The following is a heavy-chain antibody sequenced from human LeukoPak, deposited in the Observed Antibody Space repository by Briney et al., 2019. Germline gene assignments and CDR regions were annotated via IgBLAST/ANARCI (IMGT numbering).Heavy chain of an antibody. V-gene: IGHV4-59*08. J-gene: IGHJ4*02. CDR3: ARQFGLMRSYRHLAH. Sequence: SETLSLTCNVSGGSISSYYWTWVRQPPGQTLQWIGNVYFNGDTDFNPSLTSRVTISVDTSNNQFSLKLSSVTAADTAVYYCARQFGLMRSYRHLAHWGPVILVTVSA. CDR1: GGSISSYY. CDR2: VYFNGDT. D-gene: IGHD3/OR15-3a*01.